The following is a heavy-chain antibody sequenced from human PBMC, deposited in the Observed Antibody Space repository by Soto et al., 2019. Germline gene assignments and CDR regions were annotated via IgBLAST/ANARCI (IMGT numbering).Heavy chain of an antibody. J-gene: IGHJ5*02. V-gene: IGHV3-23*01. D-gene: IGHD2-2*01. CDR2: ISGSGGST. Sequence: EVQLLESGGGLVQPGGSLRLSCAASGFTFSSYAMSWVRQAPGKGLEWVSAISGSGGSTYYADYVKGRFTISRDNSKNTLYLQMNSLRAEDTAVYYCAKGSHCSSTSCYLSWFDPWGQGTLVTVSS. CDR1: GFTFSSYA. CDR3: AKGSHCSSTSCYLSWFDP.